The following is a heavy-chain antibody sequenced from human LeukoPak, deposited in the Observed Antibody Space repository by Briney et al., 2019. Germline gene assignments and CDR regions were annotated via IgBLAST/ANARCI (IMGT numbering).Heavy chain of an antibody. J-gene: IGHJ4*02. CDR3: ARSPYYDILTGSRGTFDY. D-gene: IGHD3-9*01. CDR1: GFSFSTSGVG. CDR2: IYWDEDK. V-gene: IGHV2-5*02. Sequence: SGPTLVNPTQTLTLTCTFSGFSFSTSGVGVGWTRQPPGKALEWLAVIYWDEDKRYRPSLKSRLTITKDTSKNQVVLTMTNMDPVDTATYYCARSPYYDILTGSRGTFDYWGRGILVTVSS.